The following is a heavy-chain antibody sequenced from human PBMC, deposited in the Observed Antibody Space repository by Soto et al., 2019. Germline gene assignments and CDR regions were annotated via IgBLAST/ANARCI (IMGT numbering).Heavy chain of an antibody. J-gene: IGHJ4*01. D-gene: IGHD3-3*01. CDR3: ARVAYDFWSGYHTYYFDY. CDR1: GFTFSSYW. V-gene: IGHV3-7*05. CDR2: IKQDGSEK. Sequence: GGSLRLSCAASGFTFSSYWMSWVRQAPGKGLEWVANIKQDGSEKYYVDSVKGRFTISRDNAKNSLYLQMNSLRAEDTAVYYYARVAYDFWSGYHTYYFDYWGQGTLVTVSS.